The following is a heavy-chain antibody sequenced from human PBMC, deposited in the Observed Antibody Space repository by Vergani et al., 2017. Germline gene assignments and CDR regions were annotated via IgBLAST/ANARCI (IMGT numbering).Heavy chain of an antibody. J-gene: IGHJ6*03. Sequence: QVQLQQWGAGLLKPSETLSLTCAVYGGSFSGYYWSWIRQPPGKGLEWIGEINHSGSTNYNPSLKSRVTISVDTPKNQFSLKLSSVTAADTAVYYCARAQRIAVAGQPSRGSYMDVWGKGTTVTVSS. CDR3: ARAQRIAVAGQPSRGSYMDV. D-gene: IGHD6-19*01. CDR1: GGSFSGYY. V-gene: IGHV4-34*01. CDR2: INHSGST.